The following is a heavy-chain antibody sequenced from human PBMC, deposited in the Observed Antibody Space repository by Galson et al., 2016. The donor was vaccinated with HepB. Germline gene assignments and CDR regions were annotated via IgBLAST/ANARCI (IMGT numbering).Heavy chain of an antibody. J-gene: IGHJ5*02. CDR3: ARASIIPGARMIFDP. V-gene: IGHV4-4*02. CDR2: IYHTGTS. Sequence: ETLSLTCAVSGASVSDSNWWTWVRQVPEKGLEWIGEIYHTGTSNNNPFLSSRFTLSVDKSRNEFSLNVTSVTAADTAVYYCARASIIPGARMIFDPWGQGTLVTVSS. CDR1: GASVSDSNW. D-gene: IGHD2-2*01.